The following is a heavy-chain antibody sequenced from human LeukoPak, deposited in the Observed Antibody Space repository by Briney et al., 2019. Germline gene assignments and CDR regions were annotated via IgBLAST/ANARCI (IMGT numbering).Heavy chain of an antibody. J-gene: IGHJ6*03. CDR3: AHTQIIASRPRSSNYYYYYMDV. CDR1: GFATSTCGVG. V-gene: IGHV2-5*02. CDR2: NYWDDGM. Sequence: SGPRMVNPTQTLTLTCTFSGFATSTCGVGLGCVRHPPGKALEWLSLNYWDDGMRYSRSLKRRLTITKDNSKNQRLVPINNLDPVDTATYFCAHTQIIASRPRSSNYYYYYMDVRGKGTTGTVSS. D-gene: IGHD6-6*01.